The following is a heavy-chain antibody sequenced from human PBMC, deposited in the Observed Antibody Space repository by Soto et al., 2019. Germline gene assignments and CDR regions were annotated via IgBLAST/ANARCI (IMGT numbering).Heavy chain of an antibody. CDR2: IVVGSVET. CDR3: LAGAPYYFYNMDV. J-gene: IGHJ6*03. D-gene: IGHD3-10*01. Sequence: GASVKVSCKASGFTFTNSAVQWVRQARGQGLEWIGWIVVGSVETNYAQKFLNRVTITRDTSTRTVYMELNSLRSEDTAVYYCLAGAPYYFYNMDVWGQGTTVTVSS. CDR1: GFTFTNSA. V-gene: IGHV1-58*01.